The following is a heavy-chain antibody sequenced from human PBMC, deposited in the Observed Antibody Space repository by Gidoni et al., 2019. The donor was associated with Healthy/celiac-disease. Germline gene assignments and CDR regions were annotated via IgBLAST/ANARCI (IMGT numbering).Heavy chain of an antibody. CDR2: INSDGSST. CDR1: RPPFRSYW. J-gene: IGHJ4*02. Sequence: EVQLVDSVGGLVQPGGSLRLSGAAPRPPFRSYWLHWVRTAPGQGLVWVSCINSDGSSTSYADSVKGRFTISRDNAKNTLYLQMNSLRAEDTAVYYCARCRDGDSLLDYWGQGTLVTVSS. CDR3: ARCRDGDSLLDY. D-gene: IGHD4-17*01. V-gene: IGHV3-74*01.